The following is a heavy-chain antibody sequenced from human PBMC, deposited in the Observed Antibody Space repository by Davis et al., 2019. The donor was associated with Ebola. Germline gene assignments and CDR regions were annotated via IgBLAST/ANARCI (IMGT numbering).Heavy chain of an antibody. D-gene: IGHD3-3*01. Sequence: GESLKISCAASGFTFSTYDMHWVRQTTRKGLEWVSAIGSAGDTYYPDSVKGRFTISRENGKNFLYLQMNSLRAGDTAVYYCAKGFHDFWSGALDYWGQGALVTVSS. CDR2: IGSAGDT. CDR1: GFTFSTYD. J-gene: IGHJ4*02. V-gene: IGHV3-13*01. CDR3: AKGFHDFWSGALDY.